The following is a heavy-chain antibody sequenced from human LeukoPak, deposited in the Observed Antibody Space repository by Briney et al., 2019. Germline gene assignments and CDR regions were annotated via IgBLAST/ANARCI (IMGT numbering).Heavy chain of an antibody. D-gene: IGHD5-18*01. Sequence: GGSLRLSCAASGFTSSSYGMHWVRQAPGKGLEWVAFIRYDGSNKYYADSVKGRFTISRDNSENTLYLQMNSLRAEDTAVYYCAKVGYSYGHSWGQGTLVTVSS. CDR2: IRYDGSNK. CDR1: GFTSSSYG. V-gene: IGHV3-30*02. J-gene: IGHJ4*02. CDR3: AKVGYSYGHS.